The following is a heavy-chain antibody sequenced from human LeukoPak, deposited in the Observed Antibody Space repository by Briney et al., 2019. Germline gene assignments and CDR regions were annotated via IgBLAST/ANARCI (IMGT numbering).Heavy chain of an antibody. CDR3: ARELGSITMIVVSHHFDY. V-gene: IGHV1-2*02. CDR1: GYTFTCYY. D-gene: IGHD3-22*01. J-gene: IGHJ4*02. CDR2: INPNSGGT. Sequence: ASVKVSCKASGYTFTCYYMHWVRQAPGQGLEWMGWINPNSGGTNYARKFQGRVTMTRDTSISTAYMELSRLRSDDTAVYYCARELGSITMIVVSHHFDYWGQGTLVTVSS.